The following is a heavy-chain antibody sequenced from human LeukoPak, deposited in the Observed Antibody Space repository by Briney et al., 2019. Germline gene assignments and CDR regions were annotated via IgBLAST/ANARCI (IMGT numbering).Heavy chain of an antibody. D-gene: IGHD2-2*01. Sequence: ASVKVSCKASEYTFTGYYIHWVRQAPGQGLEWMGWINPNSGGTNYAQKFQGRVTMTRDTSISTAYMELSRLRSDDTAVYYCAREYCSSTSCSNWFDSWGQGTLVTVSS. CDR3: AREYCSSTSCSNWFDS. CDR1: EYTFTGYY. CDR2: INPNSGGT. J-gene: IGHJ5*01. V-gene: IGHV1-2*02.